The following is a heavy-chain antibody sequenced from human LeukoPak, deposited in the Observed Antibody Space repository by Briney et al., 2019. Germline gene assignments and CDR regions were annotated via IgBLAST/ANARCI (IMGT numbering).Heavy chain of an antibody. Sequence: ASVKVSCKASGYTFTGYYMHWVRQAPGQGLEWMGRINPNNGGTNYAQRFQGRVTMTRDTSISTVYMELSRLRSDDTAVFYCATYENCTITSCFHYRGQGTLVTVSS. CDR3: ATYENCTITSCFHY. V-gene: IGHV1-2*06. CDR1: GYTFTGYY. D-gene: IGHD2-2*01. J-gene: IGHJ4*02. CDR2: INPNNGGT.